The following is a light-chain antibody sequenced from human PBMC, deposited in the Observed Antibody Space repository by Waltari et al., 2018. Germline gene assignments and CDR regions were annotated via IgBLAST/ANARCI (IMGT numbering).Light chain of an antibody. CDR1: SGHTSKA. CDR2: VNSDGSH. CDR3: QTGGHGTWV. Sequence: QLVLTQSPSASAPLGASVKLTCTLSSGHTSKAIAWLQQQPEKGPRYLMKVNSDGSHIKGDEIPIRFSGSSSGAERYLTISSLQSEDEADYYGQTGGHGTWVFGGGTKLTVL. J-gene: IGLJ3*02. V-gene: IGLV4-69*01.